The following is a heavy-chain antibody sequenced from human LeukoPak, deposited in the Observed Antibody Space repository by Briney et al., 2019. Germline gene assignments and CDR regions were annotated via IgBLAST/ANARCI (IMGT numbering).Heavy chain of an antibody. CDR2: ISYDGSTQ. CDR1: GFTFSPFA. CDR3: AKAGCSSTSCYGDY. D-gene: IGHD2-2*01. J-gene: IGHJ4*02. Sequence: PGGSLRLSCAASGFTFSPFAMHWVRQAPGKGLEWVALISYDGSTQQYADSVKGRFTISRDNSKNTLYLQMNSLRAEDTAVYYCAKAGCSSTSCYGDYWGQGTLVTVSS. V-gene: IGHV3-30*18.